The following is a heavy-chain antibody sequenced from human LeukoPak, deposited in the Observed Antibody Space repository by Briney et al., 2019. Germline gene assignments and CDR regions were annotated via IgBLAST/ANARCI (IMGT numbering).Heavy chain of an antibody. V-gene: IGHV3-7*03. CDR3: ARDSTWRLDY. Sequence: GGSLRLSCAASGFIFSNYAMTWVRQPPGKGLEWVANIKEDGSVKYYVDSVKGRFTISRDNTKNALYLQMNSLRADDTAVYFCARDSTWRLDYWGQGTLITVSS. CDR1: GFIFSNYA. J-gene: IGHJ4*02. CDR2: IKEDGSVK. D-gene: IGHD5-12*01.